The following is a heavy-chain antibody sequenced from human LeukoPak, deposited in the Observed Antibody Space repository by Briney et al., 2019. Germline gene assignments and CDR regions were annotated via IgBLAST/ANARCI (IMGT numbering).Heavy chain of an antibody. J-gene: IGHJ4*02. CDR1: GFPFTNYW. CDR3: ARIGYSSSSLDF. CDR2: IKQGGSVK. D-gene: IGHD6-6*01. V-gene: IGHV3-7*03. Sequence: PGGSLRLSCATSGFPFTNYWMTWVRQAPGKGLEWVANIKQGGSVKYYVDSVKGRFTISRDNAKNSLYLQMISLRAEDTAVYKCARIGYSSSSLDFWGRGTLVTVSS.